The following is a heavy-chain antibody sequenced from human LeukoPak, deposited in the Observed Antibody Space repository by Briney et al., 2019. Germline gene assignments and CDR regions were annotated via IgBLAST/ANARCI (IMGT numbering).Heavy chain of an antibody. CDR1: GGSISSSSYY. V-gene: IGHV4-39*01. D-gene: IGHD6-19*01. J-gene: IGHJ4*02. CDR2: IYYSGST. Sequence: PSETLSLTCTVSGGSISSSSYYWGWLRQPPGTGLEWIGSIYYSGSTYYNPSLKSRVTISVHTSKNQFSLKLSSVTAADTAVYYCASSPGVAGTIWGQGTLVTVS. CDR3: ASSPGVAGTI.